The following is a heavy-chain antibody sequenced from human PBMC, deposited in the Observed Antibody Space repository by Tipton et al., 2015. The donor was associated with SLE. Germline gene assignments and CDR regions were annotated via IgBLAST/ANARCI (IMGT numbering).Heavy chain of an antibody. CDR3: ANYHYDATGSQSVNY. CDR1: GASISDHY. CDR2: VFYSGSS. D-gene: IGHD3-16*01. V-gene: IGHV4-59*11. J-gene: IGHJ4*02. Sequence: LRLSCTVSGASISDHYWTWIRQPPGKGLEWLAYVFYSGSSNFNRAHYNPSLMGRVTISVDTSRNQFSLRLTSVNAADTAVYYCANYHYDATGSQSVNYWGQGALVTVSS.